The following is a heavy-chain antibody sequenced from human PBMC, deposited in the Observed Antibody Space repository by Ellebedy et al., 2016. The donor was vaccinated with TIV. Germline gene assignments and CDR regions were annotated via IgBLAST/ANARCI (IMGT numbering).Heavy chain of an antibody. CDR3: AREFGIAARFDY. J-gene: IGHJ4*02. V-gene: IGHV6-1*01. CDR1: GDSLSSNSAA. D-gene: IGHD6-25*01. CDR2: TYYRSKWYN. Sequence: SQTLSLTXAISGDSLSSNSAAWHWIRQSPSRGLQWLGRTYYRSKWYNDYAVSVKSRITINPDTSKNQFSLQLNSVTPEDTAVYYCAREFGIAARFDYWGQGTLVTVSS.